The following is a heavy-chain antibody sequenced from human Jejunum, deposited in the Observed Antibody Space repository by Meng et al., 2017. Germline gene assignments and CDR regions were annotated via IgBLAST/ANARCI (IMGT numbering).Heavy chain of an antibody. CDR3: ARSFSGPGAFDI. V-gene: IGHV3-74*01. CDR1: GFTFSNYW. J-gene: IGHJ3*02. CDR2: ITTDGTST. Sequence: GESLKISCVASGFTFSNYWMYWVRQTPGKGLVWVSRITTDGTSTTYADSVKGRFTISRDNAKKTLYLQMDSLRAEDTAIYHCARSFSGPGAFDIWGQGTMVTVSS. D-gene: IGHD3-10*01.